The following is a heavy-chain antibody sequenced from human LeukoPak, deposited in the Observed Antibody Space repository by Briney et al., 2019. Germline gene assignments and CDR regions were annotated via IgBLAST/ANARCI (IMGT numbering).Heavy chain of an antibody. V-gene: IGHV3-53*01. D-gene: IGHD5-12*01. CDR2: IYSGGST. CDR1: GFTVSSNY. J-gene: IGHJ2*01. CDR3: ARDLKWPYWYFDL. Sequence: GGSLRLSCAASGFTVSSNYMSWVRQAPGKGLEWVSVIYSGGSTYYADSVKGRFTISRDNSKNTLYLQVNSLRAEDTAVYYCARDLKWPYWYFDLWGRGTLVTVSS.